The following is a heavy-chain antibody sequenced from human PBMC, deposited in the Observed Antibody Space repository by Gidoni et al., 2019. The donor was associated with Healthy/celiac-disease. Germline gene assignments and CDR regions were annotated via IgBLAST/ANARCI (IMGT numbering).Heavy chain of an antibody. J-gene: IGHJ6*02. D-gene: IGHD6-6*01. V-gene: IGHV3-21*01. Sequence: EVQLVESGGGLVKPGGSLRLSCAASGFTLSSYSMNWVRQAPGKGLEWVSSISSSSSYIYYADSVKGRFTISRDNAKNSLYLQMNSLRAEDTAVYYCARDPGIAARPRYYYGMDVWGQGTTVTVSS. CDR2: ISSSSSYI. CDR3: ARDPGIAARPRYYYGMDV. CDR1: GFTLSSYS.